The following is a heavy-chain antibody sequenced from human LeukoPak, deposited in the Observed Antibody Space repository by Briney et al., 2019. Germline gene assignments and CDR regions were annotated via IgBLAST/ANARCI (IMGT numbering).Heavy chain of an antibody. D-gene: IGHD2-2*01. Sequence: GGSLRLSSAASGFTFSRYWMSWVRKAPGKGLEWVANIKQDGSEKYYVDSVKGRFTISRDNAKNSLYLQMNSLRAEDTAVYYCATRSTTPDYWGQGTLVTVSS. J-gene: IGHJ4*02. CDR2: IKQDGSEK. CDR3: ATRSTTPDY. CDR1: GFTFSRYW. V-gene: IGHV3-7*01.